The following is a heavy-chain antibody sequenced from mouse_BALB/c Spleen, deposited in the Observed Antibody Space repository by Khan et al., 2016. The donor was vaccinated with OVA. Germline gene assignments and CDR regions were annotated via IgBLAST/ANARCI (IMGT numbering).Heavy chain of an antibody. Sequence: EVALVESGGGLVQPGGSLKLSCEGSGFTFSNYAMSWVRQTPEKRLEWVASISSGGSTYYSDSVKGRFTLSRDNARNLLYLQMSSLRSEDTAMYYCARDYWFTYGGQGTLVTVSA. J-gene: IGHJ3*01. CDR3: ARDYWFTY. CDR1: GFTFSNYA. V-gene: IGHV5-6-5*01. CDR2: ISSGGST.